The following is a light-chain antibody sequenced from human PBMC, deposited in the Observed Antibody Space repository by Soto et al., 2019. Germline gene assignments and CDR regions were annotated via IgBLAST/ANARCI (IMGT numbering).Light chain of an antibody. CDR3: QQASAFPIT. V-gene: IGKV1-12*01. CDR2: TAS. CDR1: QGISTW. Sequence: DIPMTQSPSFVSASVGDRVTVTCRSSQGISTWLAWYQKKPGKAPKLLIYTASTLGTGVPSRFSGSGSGTEFTLTISSLQPEDFATYYCQQASAFPITFGQGTRLEIK. J-gene: IGKJ5*01.